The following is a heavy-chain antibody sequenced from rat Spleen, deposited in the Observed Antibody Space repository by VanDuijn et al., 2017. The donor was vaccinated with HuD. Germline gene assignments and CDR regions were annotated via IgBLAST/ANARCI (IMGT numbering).Heavy chain of an antibody. D-gene: IGHD1-5*01. V-gene: IGHV5S13*01. CDR1: GFTFSVYD. CDR2: ISPRAYST. Sequence: EVQLVESGGGLVQPGRSLKLSCAASGFTFSVYDMAWVRQAPTRGLEWVASISPRAYSTYYQNSVKGRFTISRDNAKNTQYLQMDSLRSEDTATYYCARLRYNPFDYWGQGVMVTVSS. CDR3: ARLRYNPFDY. J-gene: IGHJ2*01.